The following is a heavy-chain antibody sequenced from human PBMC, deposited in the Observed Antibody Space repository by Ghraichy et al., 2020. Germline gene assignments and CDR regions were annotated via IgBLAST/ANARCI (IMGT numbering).Heavy chain of an antibody. V-gene: IGHV3-64*02. CDR2: ICSNGRCS. CDR1: GFTFSDYA. J-gene: IGHJ6*02. CDR3: VRGHTNSRKFYQLDV. D-gene: IGHD2-2*01. Sequence: GESLNISCAASGFTFSDYAMHWVRQAPGKGLESVAIICSNGRCSYYEDSVKGRFTISRDNFKNMLYLQMDSLRLEDMAVYYCVRGHTNSRKFYQLDVWGQGTMVTVSS.